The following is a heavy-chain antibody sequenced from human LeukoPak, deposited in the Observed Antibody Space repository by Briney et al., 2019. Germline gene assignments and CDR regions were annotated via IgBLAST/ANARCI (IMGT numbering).Heavy chain of an antibody. Sequence: GGSLRLSCAASGFTFSDYYMSWIRQAPGKGLEWVSYISSSGSTIYYADSVKGRFTISRDNAKNSLYLQMNSLRAEDTAVYYCARDPSTQGYGYYEYWYFALWGRGTLVTVSS. V-gene: IGHV3-11*01. CDR1: GFTFSDYY. J-gene: IGHJ2*01. CDR2: ISSSGSTI. CDR3: ARDPSTQGYGYYEYWYFAL. D-gene: IGHD3-22*01.